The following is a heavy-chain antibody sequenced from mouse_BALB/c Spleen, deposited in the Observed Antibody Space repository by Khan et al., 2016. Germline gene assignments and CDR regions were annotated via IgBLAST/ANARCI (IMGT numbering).Heavy chain of an antibody. D-gene: IGHD2-3*01. Sequence: QVQLQQSGAELAKPGASVKMSCKASGYTFTSYWMHWVKQRPGQGLEWIGYINPSTGYTEYNQKFKDKATLTADKSSSTAYMQLSSLTSEDSAVYYCASTRDGYPFDYWGQGTLVTVSA. V-gene: IGHV1-7*01. J-gene: IGHJ3*01. CDR1: GYTFTSYW. CDR3: ASTRDGYPFDY. CDR2: INPSTGYT.